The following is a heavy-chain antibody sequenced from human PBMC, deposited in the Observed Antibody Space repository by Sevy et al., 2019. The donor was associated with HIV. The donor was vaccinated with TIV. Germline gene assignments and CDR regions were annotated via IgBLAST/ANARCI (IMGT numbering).Heavy chain of an antibody. D-gene: IGHD3-16*02. Sequence: ASVKVSCKASGYTFTSYDINWVRQATGQGLEWMGWMNPNSGNTGYAQKFQGRVTMTRNTSISTAYMELSSLRSEDTAGYYCARRRRFTSCWFDPWGQGTLVTVSS. CDR2: MNPNSGNT. CDR1: GYTFTSYD. CDR3: ARRRRFTSCWFDP. J-gene: IGHJ5*02. V-gene: IGHV1-8*01.